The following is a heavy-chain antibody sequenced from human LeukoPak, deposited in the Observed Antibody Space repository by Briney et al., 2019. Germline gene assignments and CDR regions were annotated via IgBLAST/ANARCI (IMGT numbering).Heavy chain of an antibody. Sequence: GSLRLSCAASGFTFSTYAMAWIRQPPGKGLEWIGEINHSGSTTYNPSLKSRVTISVDTSKNQFSLKLSSVTAADTAVYYCASLLGYSSSWPLDYWGQGTLVTVSS. D-gene: IGHD6-13*01. V-gene: IGHV4-34*01. CDR2: INHSGST. CDR1: GFTFSTYA. J-gene: IGHJ4*02. CDR3: ASLLGYSSSWPLDY.